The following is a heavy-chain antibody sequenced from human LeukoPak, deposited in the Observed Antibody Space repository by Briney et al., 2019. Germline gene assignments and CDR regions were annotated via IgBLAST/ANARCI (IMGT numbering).Heavy chain of an antibody. CDR2: IKSKTDGGTT. V-gene: IGHV3-15*01. Sequence: PGGSLRLSCAASGFTFSNAWMSWVRQAPGKGLEWVGRIKSKTDGGTTDYAAPVKGRFTISRDDSKNTLYLQMSSLKTEDTAVYYCTSRYYDFWSGYDDYWGQGTLVTVSS. D-gene: IGHD3-3*01. J-gene: IGHJ4*02. CDR1: GFTFSNAW. CDR3: TSRYYDFWSGYDDY.